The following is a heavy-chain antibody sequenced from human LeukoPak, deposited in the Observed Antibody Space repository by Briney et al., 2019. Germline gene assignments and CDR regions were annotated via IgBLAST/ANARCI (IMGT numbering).Heavy chain of an antibody. J-gene: IGHJ5*02. Sequence: SETLSLTCAVYGGSFSGYYWSWIRQPPGKGLEWIGEINHSGSTNYNPSLKSRVTISVDTSKNQLSLKLSSVTAADTAVYYCARAPPRIAARPISNWFDPWGQGTLVTVSS. V-gene: IGHV4-34*01. CDR2: INHSGST. CDR3: ARAPPRIAARPISNWFDP. CDR1: GGSFSGYY. D-gene: IGHD6-6*01.